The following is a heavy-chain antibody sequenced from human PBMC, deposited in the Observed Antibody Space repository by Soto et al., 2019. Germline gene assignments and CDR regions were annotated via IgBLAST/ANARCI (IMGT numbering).Heavy chain of an antibody. CDR1: GGSISSYY. Sequence: PSETLSLTWTVSGGSISSYYWSWIRQPPGKGLEWIGYIYYSGSTNYNPSLKSRVTISVDTSKNQFSLKLSSVTAADTAVYYCARDLRYSGYDYYYYGMDVWGQGTTVTVSS. D-gene: IGHD5-12*01. V-gene: IGHV4-59*01. CDR2: IYYSGST. J-gene: IGHJ6*02. CDR3: ARDLRYSGYDYYYYGMDV.